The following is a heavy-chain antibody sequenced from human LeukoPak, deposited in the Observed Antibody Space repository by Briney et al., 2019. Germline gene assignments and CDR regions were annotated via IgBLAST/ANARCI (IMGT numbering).Heavy chain of an antibody. CDR1: GGSVSSGSYY. V-gene: IGHV4-61*01. J-gene: IGHJ4*02. D-gene: IGHD2-21*01. CDR3: ARHIVVLSLVREVDY. CDR2: IYYSGNT. Sequence: PSETLSLTCTVSGGSVSSGSYYWSWIRQPPGKGLEWIGYIYYSGNTNYNPSLKSRVIISEDTSKNQFSLKLTSVTAADTAVYYCARHIVVLSLVREVDYWGQGTLVTVSS.